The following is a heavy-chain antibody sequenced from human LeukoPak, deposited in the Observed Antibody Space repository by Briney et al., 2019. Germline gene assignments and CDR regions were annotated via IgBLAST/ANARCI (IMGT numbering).Heavy chain of an antibody. CDR1: GYTFTSYD. Sequence: ASVKVSCKASGYTFTSYDINWVRQATGQGLEWMGWMNPNSGNTGYAQKFQGRVTMTRDTFITTAYMEPSSLRSEDTAVYYCARALWFGELLPLDYWGQGTLVTVSS. D-gene: IGHD3-10*01. CDR2: MNPNSGNT. CDR3: ARALWFGELLPLDY. V-gene: IGHV1-8*01. J-gene: IGHJ4*02.